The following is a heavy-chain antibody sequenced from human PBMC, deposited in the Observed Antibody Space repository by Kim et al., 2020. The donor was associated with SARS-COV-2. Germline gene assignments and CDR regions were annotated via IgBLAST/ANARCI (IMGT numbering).Heavy chain of an antibody. CDR2: IYPGDSDT. CDR3: ATTYYDFWSGCGVDY. V-gene: IGHV5-51*01. CDR1: GYSFTSYW. D-gene: IGHD3-3*01. J-gene: IGHJ4*02. Sequence: GESLKISCKGSGYSFTSYWIGWVRQMPGQGLEWRGIIYPGDSDTRYSPPFQGQVSIPADKSISTAKLQWSSLKASDTTMYYCATTYYDFWSGCGVDYWGQGTLVTVSS.